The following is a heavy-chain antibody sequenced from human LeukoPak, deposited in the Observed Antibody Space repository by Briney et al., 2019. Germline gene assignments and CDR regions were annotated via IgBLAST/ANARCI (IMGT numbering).Heavy chain of an antibody. J-gene: IGHJ4*02. Sequence: PGGSLRLSCAVSGFTVSSNYMSWVRQAPGKGLEWVSVIYTSGGTYYADSVKGRFTISRDNSKNTLFLQMNSLRAEDTAVYYCARDGGYRRSDYWGQGTLVTVSS. D-gene: IGHD3-16*02. V-gene: IGHV3-53*01. CDR2: IYTSGGT. CDR1: GFTVSSNY. CDR3: ARDGGYRRSDY.